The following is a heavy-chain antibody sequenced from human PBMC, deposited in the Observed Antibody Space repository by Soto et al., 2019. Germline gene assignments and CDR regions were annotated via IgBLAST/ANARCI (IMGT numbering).Heavy chain of an antibody. CDR1: GFTFSSYG. D-gene: IGHD3-3*01. V-gene: IGHV3-30*18. CDR2: ISYDGSNK. J-gene: IGHJ6*02. Sequence: GGSLRLSCAASGFTFSSYGMHWVRQAPGKGLEWVAVISYDGSNKYYADSVKGRFTISRDNSKNTLYLQMNSLRAEDTAVYYCAKEKEVLRKTPYGMDVWGQGTTVTVSS. CDR3: AKEKEVLRKTPYGMDV.